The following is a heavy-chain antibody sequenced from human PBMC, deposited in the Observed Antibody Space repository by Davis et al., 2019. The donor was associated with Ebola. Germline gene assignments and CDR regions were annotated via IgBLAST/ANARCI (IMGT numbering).Heavy chain of an antibody. D-gene: IGHD3-3*01. CDR3: ARQGVVNPSCFDY. J-gene: IGHJ4*02. CDR2: IYPGDSDT. Sequence: PGGSLRLSCKGSGYSFTSYWIGWVRQMPGKGLEWMGIIYPGDSDTRYSPSFQGQVTISADKSISTAYLQWSSLTASDTAIYYCARQGVVNPSCFDYWGPGTLVTVSS. V-gene: IGHV5-51*01. CDR1: GYSFTSYW.